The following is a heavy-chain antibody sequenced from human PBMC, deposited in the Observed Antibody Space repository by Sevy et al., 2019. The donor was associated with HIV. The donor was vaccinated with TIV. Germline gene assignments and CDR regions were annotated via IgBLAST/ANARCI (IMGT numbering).Heavy chain of an antibody. Sequence: GGSLRLSCTTSGFSFSDYALSWVRQAPGKGLEWIGFIRSKEYNAMREYAASVKARISISRDDSKSVAYLHMNSLKTEDTGIYFCTRSTTTSYWGRGTLVTVSS. CDR3: TRSTTTSY. D-gene: IGHD3-9*01. V-gene: IGHV3-49*04. J-gene: IGHJ1*01. CDR1: GFSFSDYA. CDR2: IRSKEYNAMR.